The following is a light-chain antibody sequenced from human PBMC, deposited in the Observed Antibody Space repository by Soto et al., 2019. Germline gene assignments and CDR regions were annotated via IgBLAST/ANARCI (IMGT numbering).Light chain of an antibody. CDR2: GIF. Sequence: TVLTQSPGTVFLSPGERATLYCRTSQSLKTNFLAWYQKRPGQAPRLLIYGIFNRAAGVPGRFSGSGSGTDFTLTINGLEPEDSAVYYCQHYDGSPRTFGLGTKVEVK. CDR1: QSLKTNF. V-gene: IGKV3-20*01. CDR3: QHYDGSPRT. J-gene: IGKJ2*01.